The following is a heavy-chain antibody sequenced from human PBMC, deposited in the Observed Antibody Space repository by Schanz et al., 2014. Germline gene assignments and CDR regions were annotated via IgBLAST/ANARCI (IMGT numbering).Heavy chain of an antibody. CDR3: AKDPSHRDYDYYFDD. CDR2: ISSGSSYA. J-gene: IGHJ4*02. D-gene: IGHD3-22*01. CDR1: GFTFSSYA. Sequence: EVQLLDSGGGLVQPGGSLRLSCAASGFTFSSYAMSWVRQAPGKGREWVSDISSGSSYANYADSVKGRFTISRDNSKNTLYLQMNSPRAEDTAVYYCAKDPSHRDYDYYFDDWGQGTLVTVSS. V-gene: IGHV3-23*01.